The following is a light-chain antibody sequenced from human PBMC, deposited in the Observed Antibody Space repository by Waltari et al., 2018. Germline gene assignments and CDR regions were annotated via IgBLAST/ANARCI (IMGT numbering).Light chain of an antibody. CDR3: AAWDDSLNGPHVV. CDR2: TDH. CDR1: GSNIGSNP. V-gene: IGLV1-44*01. Sequence: QSVLTQPPSASGTPGQRVVISCSGSGSNIGSNPVNWYQQLPGTAPKLLIYTDHQRPSVVPDRVFASKSGTSASLAISGLQSEDEADYYCAAWDDSLNGPHVVFGGGTKLTVL. J-gene: IGLJ2*01.